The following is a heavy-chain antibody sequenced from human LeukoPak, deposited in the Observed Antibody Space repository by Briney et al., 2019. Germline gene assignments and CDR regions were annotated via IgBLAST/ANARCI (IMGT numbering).Heavy chain of an antibody. CDR2: INPSGGST. J-gene: IGHJ6*04. D-gene: IGHD2-2*01. CDR1: GYTFTSYY. CDR3: ARDLRNVVVPAATTSLYYYYYGMDV. V-gene: IGHV1-46*01. Sequence: ASVKVSCKASGYTFTSYYMHWVRQAPGQGLEWMGIINPSGGSTSYAQKFQGRVTMTRDTSTSTVYMELSSLRSEDTAVYYCARDLRNVVVPAATTSLYYYYYGMDVWGKGTTVTVSS.